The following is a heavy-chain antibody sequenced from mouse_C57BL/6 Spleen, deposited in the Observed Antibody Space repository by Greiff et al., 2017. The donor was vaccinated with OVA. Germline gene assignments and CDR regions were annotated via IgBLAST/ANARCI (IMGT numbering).Heavy chain of an antibody. CDR1: GYTFTSYW. V-gene: IGHV1-69*01. J-gene: IGHJ4*01. CDR2: IDPSDSYT. Sequence: QVQLQQPGAELVMPGASVKLSCKASGYTFTSYWMHWVKQRPGQGLEWIGEIDPSDSYTNYNQKFKGKSTLTVDKSSSTAYMQLSSLTSEDSAVYYCARSDSKDAMDYWGQGTSVTVSS. D-gene: IGHD2-5*01. CDR3: ARSDSKDAMDY.